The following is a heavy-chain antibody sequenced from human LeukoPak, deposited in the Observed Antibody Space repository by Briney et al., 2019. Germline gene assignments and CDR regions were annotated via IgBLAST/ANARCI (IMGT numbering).Heavy chain of an antibody. CDR1: GVSISSYY. D-gene: IGHD6-19*01. J-gene: IGHJ4*02. CDR2: IYYSGST. Sequence: PSETLSLTCTVSGVSISSYYWSWIRQPPGKGLEWIGYIYYSGSTNYNPSLKSRVTISVDTSKNQFSLKLSSVTAAGTAVYYCARDYGVGDSSGWYHYWGQGTLVTVSS. V-gene: IGHV4-59*01. CDR3: ARDYGVGDSSGWYHY.